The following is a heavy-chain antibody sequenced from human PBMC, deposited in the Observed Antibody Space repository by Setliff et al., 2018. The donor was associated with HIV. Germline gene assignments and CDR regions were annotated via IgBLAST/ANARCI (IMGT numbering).Heavy chain of an antibody. CDR3: ARVSRGIFDSWPPCY. V-gene: IGHV1-18*01. Sequence: ASVKVSCKASGYTFTSYGISWVRQAPGQGLEWMGWINAYNGNANYVQDLQGRVTMTTDRSASTAYMELRSLRSDDTAVYYCARVSRGIFDSWPPCYWGQGTLVTVSS. D-gene: IGHD3-9*01. J-gene: IGHJ4*02. CDR1: GYTFTSYG. CDR2: INAYNGNA.